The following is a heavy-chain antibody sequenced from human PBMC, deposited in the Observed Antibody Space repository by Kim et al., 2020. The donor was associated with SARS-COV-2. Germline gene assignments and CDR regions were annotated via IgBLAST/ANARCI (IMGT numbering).Heavy chain of an antibody. CDR1: GGSFSEYY. J-gene: IGHJ3*01. Sequence: SETLSLTCTVYGGSFSEYYWTWIRRPPGMGLEWIGEISHSEITNYNPSLKSRVSISIDSSKNQFSLKVSSVTAADTAVYYCARGETYHRAFDVWGQGTTVSVSS. V-gene: IGHV4-34*01. CDR3: ARGETYHRAFDV. CDR2: ISHSEIT. D-gene: IGHD2-2*01.